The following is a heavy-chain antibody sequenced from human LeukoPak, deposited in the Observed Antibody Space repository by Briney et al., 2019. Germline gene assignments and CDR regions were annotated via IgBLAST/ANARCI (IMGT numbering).Heavy chain of an antibody. D-gene: IGHD6-19*01. CDR3: ARTGYSSGWYGSFDI. Sequence: GESLKISCKGSGYSFASHWIGWVRQMSGKGLEWMGIIYPGDSDTRYSPSFQGQVTISADKSIITAYLQWSSLKASDTAMYYCARTGYSSGWYGSFDIWGQGTLVTVSS. CDR1: GYSFASHW. J-gene: IGHJ3*02. CDR2: IYPGDSDT. V-gene: IGHV5-51*01.